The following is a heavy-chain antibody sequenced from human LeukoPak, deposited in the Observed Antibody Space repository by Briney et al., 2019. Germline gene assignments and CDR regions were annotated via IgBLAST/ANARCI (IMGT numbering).Heavy chain of an antibody. D-gene: IGHD3-16*01. CDR2: IRLHGGDT. J-gene: IGHJ4*02. CDR3: ARDYNWGVDY. CDR1: GYIFTSDH. V-gene: IGHV1-46*01. Sequence: ASVKVSCKASGYIFTSDHMHWVRQAPGQGIEWMGIIRLHGGDTTYAQKFQGRITMTKDTSTSTVYMDLSSLRSEDTAFYYCARDYNWGVDYWGQGTLITVSS.